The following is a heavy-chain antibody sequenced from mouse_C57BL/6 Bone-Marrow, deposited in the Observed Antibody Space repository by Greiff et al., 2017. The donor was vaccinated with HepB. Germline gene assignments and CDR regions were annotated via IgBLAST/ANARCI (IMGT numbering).Heavy chain of an antibody. CDR2: IRLKSDNYAT. V-gene: IGHV6-3*01. CDR3: TVLITTVVAGGDY. CDR1: GFTFSNYW. D-gene: IGHD1-1*01. J-gene: IGHJ2*01. Sequence: DVQLQESGGGLVQPGGSMKLSCVASGFTFSNYWMNWVRQSPEKGLEWVAQIRLKSDNYATHYAESVKGRFTISRDDSKSSVYLQMNNLRAEDTGIYYCTVLITTVVAGGDYWGQGTTLTVSS.